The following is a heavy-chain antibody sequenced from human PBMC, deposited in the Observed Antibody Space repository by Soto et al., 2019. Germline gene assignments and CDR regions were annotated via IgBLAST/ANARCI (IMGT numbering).Heavy chain of an antibody. Sequence: PGESLKISCKAIGYTFTNYWIGWVRQTPGKGLEWMGIIFPGDSDTRYNPSFEGQVTVSADESISTAYLQWNTLKASDTAMFYCVRPNFGELTHFDFWAREPWSPSPQ. V-gene: IGHV5-51*01. CDR1: GYTFTNYW. CDR2: IFPGDSDT. CDR3: VRPNFGELTHFDF. J-gene: IGHJ4*02. D-gene: IGHD3-16*01.